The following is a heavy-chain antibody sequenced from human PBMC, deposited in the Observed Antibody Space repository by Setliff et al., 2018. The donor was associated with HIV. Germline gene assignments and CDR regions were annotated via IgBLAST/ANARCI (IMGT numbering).Heavy chain of an antibody. Sequence: GGSLRLSCAASGFSFGSHSMAWVRQAPGKGLEWVSSIIGHGGNTWYADSVKGRFTISRHNSKNTLYLHMNSLRAEDAAVYYCAKDRGCSVWGQGTLVTVSS. CDR3: AKDRGCSV. D-gene: IGHD2-15*01. V-gene: IGHV3-23*01. CDR1: GFSFGSHS. J-gene: IGHJ4*02. CDR2: IIGHGGNT.